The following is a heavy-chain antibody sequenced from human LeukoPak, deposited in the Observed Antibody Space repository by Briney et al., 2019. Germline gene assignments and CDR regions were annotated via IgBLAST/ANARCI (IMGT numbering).Heavy chain of an antibody. CDR2: IDPSDSYT. V-gene: IGHV5-10-1*01. J-gene: IGHJ6*02. CDR1: GYSFTSYW. Sequence: GEPLKISCKGSGYSFTSYWISWVRQMPGKGLEWMGRIDPSDSYTNYSPSFQGHVTISADKSISTAYLQWSSLKASDTAMYYCASSGYSYGPTNYYYYGMDVWGQGTTVTVSS. D-gene: IGHD5-18*01. CDR3: ASSGYSYGPTNYYYYGMDV.